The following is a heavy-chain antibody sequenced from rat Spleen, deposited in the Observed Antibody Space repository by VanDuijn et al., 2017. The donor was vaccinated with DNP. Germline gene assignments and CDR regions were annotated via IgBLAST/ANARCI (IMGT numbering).Heavy chain of an antibody. CDR2: ITYGGGT. D-gene: IGHD1-1*01. Sequence: EVQLQESGPGLVKPSQSLSLTCSVSGYSVTSYYWGWIRKFPGNKMEWMGYITYGGGTRYNPSLKSRISITRVTSKNQFFLHLNSVTTEDTATYYCARWVRYFDSWGQGVMVTVSS. V-gene: IGHV3-1*01. CDR1: GYSVTSYY. J-gene: IGHJ2*01. CDR3: ARWVRYFDS.